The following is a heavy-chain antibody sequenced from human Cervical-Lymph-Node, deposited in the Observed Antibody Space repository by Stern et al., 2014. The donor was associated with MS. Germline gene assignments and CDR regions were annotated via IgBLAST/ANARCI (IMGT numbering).Heavy chain of an antibody. V-gene: IGHV4-61*02. CDR3: ARDPPLTLKGAFDI. CDR1: GGSISSGSYY. Sequence: QVQLQASGPGLVKPSQTLSLTCTVSGGSISSGSYYWTWIRQPAGNGLEWLGHIYSTGTTKYNPPQKRRVTIAGERSKNQFPQKRRWGTAADTAVYYCARDPPLTLKGAFDIWGQGTMVTVSS. J-gene: IGHJ3*02. CDR2: IYSTGTT. D-gene: IGHD2-21*02.